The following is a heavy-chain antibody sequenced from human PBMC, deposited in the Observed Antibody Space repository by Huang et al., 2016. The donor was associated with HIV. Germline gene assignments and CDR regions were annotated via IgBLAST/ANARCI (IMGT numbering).Heavy chain of an antibody. CDR1: GYSFSIYW. CDR3: AKGRRAFDV. CDR2: IYPFECKS. Sequence: EVQLVQSGAEVKKPGESLKISCTGSGYSFSIYWIAWVRQMPGKGLEWMGIIYPFECKSTYSPAFEGHVSISVDKSINTVYLHWSSLKASDTAIYYCAKGRRAFDVWGQGTWVTVSS. J-gene: IGHJ3*01. V-gene: IGHV5-51*03.